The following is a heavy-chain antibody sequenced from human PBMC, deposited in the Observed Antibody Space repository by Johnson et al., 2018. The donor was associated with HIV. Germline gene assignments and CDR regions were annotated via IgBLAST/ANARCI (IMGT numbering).Heavy chain of an antibody. V-gene: IGHV3-53*01. Sequence: MQLVESGGGLIQPGGSLRLSCAASGFTVSSNYMSWVRQAPGKGLEWVSVIYSGGSTYYADSVTGRFTISRDNSKNTLYLQMNSLRAEDTAVYYCARSSGSYLDDAFDIWGQGTMVTVSS. J-gene: IGHJ3*02. CDR3: ARSSGSYLDDAFDI. CDR1: GFTVSSNY. D-gene: IGHD1-26*01. CDR2: IYSGGST.